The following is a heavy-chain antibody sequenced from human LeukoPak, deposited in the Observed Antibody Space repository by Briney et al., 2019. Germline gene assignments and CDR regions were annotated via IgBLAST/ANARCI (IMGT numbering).Heavy chain of an antibody. Sequence: SETLSLTCTVSGGSISPYYWSWIRQPPGKGLEWIGYIFYTGSTKYNPSLPSRVSISVDTSKNQFSLKLSSVTAADSAMYYCARSEGVYYGSGSSGSYYPHWFDPWGQGTRVTVSS. CDR1: GGSISPYY. V-gene: IGHV4-59*01. J-gene: IGHJ5*02. CDR3: ARSEGVYYGSGSSGSYYPHWFDP. D-gene: IGHD3-10*01. CDR2: IFYTGST.